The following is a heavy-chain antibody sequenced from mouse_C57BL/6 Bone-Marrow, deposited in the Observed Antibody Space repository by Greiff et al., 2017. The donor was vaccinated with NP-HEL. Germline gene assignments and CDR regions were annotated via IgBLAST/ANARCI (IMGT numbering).Heavy chain of an antibody. D-gene: IGHD3-1*01. J-gene: IGHJ1*03. V-gene: IGHV5-4*01. CDR2: ISDGGSYT. CDR1: GFTFSSYA. Sequence: EVQGVESGGGLVKPGGSLKLSCAASGFTFSSYAMSWVRQTPEKRLEWVATISDGGSYTYYPDNVKGRFSISRDNAKNNLYLQMSHLKSEDTAMYYCARMDTRAFDVWGTGTTVTVSS. CDR3: ARMDTRAFDV.